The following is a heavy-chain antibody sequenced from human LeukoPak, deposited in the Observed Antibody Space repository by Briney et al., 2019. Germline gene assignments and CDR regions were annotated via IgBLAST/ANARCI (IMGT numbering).Heavy chain of an antibody. CDR3: AREGDYGDYDY. D-gene: IGHD4-17*01. V-gene: IGHV3-30-3*01. CDR1: GFTFSSYA. Sequence: PGGSLRLSCEASGFTFSSYAMHWVRQAPGKGLEWVAVISYDGSNKYYADSVKGRFTISRDNSKNTLYLQMNSLRAEDTAVYYCAREGDYGDYDYWGQGTLVTVSS. J-gene: IGHJ4*02. CDR2: ISYDGSNK.